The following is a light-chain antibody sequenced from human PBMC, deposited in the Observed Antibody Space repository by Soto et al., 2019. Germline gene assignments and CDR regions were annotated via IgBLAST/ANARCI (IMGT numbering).Light chain of an antibody. CDR2: RSD. Sequence: QSVLTQPPSASGTPGQRVTISCSGSTTNIKSNFVYWYQQFPGTAPKLLIYRSDQRPSGVPDRFSGSTSGTSASLAISGLRSEDEAEYHCATWDDSLSGWVFGGGTKLTVL. CDR1: TTNIKSNF. CDR3: ATWDDSLSGWV. V-gene: IGLV1-47*01. J-gene: IGLJ3*02.